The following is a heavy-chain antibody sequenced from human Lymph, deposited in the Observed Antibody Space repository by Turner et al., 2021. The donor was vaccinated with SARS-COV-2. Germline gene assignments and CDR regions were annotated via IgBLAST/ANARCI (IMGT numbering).Heavy chain of an antibody. CDR2: IYSGGST. CDR3: ARVLPYGDYFDY. J-gene: IGHJ4*02. D-gene: IGHD4-17*01. V-gene: IGHV3-53*01. CDR1: EFTVSSNY. Sequence: EVHLTELGGVWIQPGGSLSRPCAASEFTVSSNYMSWVRQAPGKGLEWVSIIYSGGSTYYADSVKGRFTISRDNSKNTLYLQMNSLRAEDTAVYYCARVLPYGDYFDYWGQGTLVTVSS.